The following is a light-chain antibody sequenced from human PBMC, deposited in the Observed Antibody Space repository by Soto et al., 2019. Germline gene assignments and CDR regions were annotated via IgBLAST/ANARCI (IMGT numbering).Light chain of an antibody. CDR3: QQYHSYSPCP. CDR2: DAS. CDR1: QSISSW. V-gene: IGKV1-5*01. Sequence: DIQMTQSPSTLSASVGDRVTVTCRASQSISSWLAWYQQKPGKAPKLLIYDASSLESVVPSRFSGSRSGTEFTLTISSLEAGDFATYYCQQYHSYSPCPCGPGTKVDIK. J-gene: IGKJ3*01.